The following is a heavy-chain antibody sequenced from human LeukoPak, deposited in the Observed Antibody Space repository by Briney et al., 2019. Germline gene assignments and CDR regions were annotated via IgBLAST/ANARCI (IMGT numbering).Heavy chain of an antibody. V-gene: IGHV4-59*01. J-gene: IGHJ4*02. CDR1: GGSISSYY. CDR2: IYYSGST. D-gene: IGHD3-10*01. Sequence: SETLSLTCTVSGGSISSYYWSWIRQPPGKGLEWIGYIYYSGSTNYNPSLKSRVTISVDTSKNQFSLKLSSVTAADTAVYYCARRWYDSGSYSWVFDYWGQGTLVTVSS. CDR3: ARRWYDSGSYSWVFDY.